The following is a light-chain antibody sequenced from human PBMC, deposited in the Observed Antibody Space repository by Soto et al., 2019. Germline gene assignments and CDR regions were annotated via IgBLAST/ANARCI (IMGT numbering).Light chain of an antibody. Sequence: DIRMTQSPSSLSASVGDRVTITCQASQEISHYLTWYQQKPGKAPELLIYDTSNLKTGVPSRFSGSGFGTDFTLTISSLQPEDFATYHCQQYQSLPHTFGQGTKLEIK. J-gene: IGKJ2*01. CDR3: QQYQSLPHT. CDR1: QEISHY. V-gene: IGKV1-33*01. CDR2: DTS.